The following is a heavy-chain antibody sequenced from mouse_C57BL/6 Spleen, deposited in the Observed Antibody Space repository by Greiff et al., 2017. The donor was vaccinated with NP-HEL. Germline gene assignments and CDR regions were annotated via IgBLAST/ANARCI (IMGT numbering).Heavy chain of an antibody. V-gene: IGHV1-52*01. CDR3: ARGIYYYGSSYADYYAMDY. CDR1: GYTFTSYW. D-gene: IGHD1-1*01. Sequence: QVQLQQPGAELVRPGSSVKLSCKASGYTFTSYWMHWVKQRPIQGLEWIGNIDPSDSETHYNQKFKDKATLTVDKSSSTAYMQLSSLTSEDSAVYYCARGIYYYGSSYADYYAMDYWGQGTSVTVSS. J-gene: IGHJ4*01. CDR2: IDPSDSET.